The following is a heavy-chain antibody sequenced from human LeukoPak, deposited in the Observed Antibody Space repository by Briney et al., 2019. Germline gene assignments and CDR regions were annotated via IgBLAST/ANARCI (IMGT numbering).Heavy chain of an antibody. V-gene: IGHV4-39*07. CDR2: FYYSGST. CDR3: ASSTGAYSSGLPKPNWFDP. CDR1: GGSISSSNSY. J-gene: IGHJ5*02. D-gene: IGHD6-19*01. Sequence: SETLSLTCTVSGGSISSSNSYWGWIRQPPGKGLEWIGTFYYSGSTYYNPSLKSRVTISVDTSKNQFSLKLSSVTAADTAVYYCASSTGAYSSGLPKPNWFDPWGQGTLVTVSS.